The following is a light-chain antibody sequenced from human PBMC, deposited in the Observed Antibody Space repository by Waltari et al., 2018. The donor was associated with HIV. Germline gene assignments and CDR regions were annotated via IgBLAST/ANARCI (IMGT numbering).Light chain of an antibody. CDR3: QQRSNWHT. CDR2: DTS. V-gene: IGKV3-11*01. CDR1: ESIRGY. Sequence: EIVLTQSPATLSLSPGERATLSCRASESIRGYLAWYQQMPGQPPRLLIYDTSNRATGVPARFSGSGSGTDFTLTISSLEPEDFAVYYCQQRSNWHTFGQG. J-gene: IGKJ2*01.